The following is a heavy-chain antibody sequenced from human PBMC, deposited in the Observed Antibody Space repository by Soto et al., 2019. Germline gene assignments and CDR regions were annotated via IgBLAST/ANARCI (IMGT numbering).Heavy chain of an antibody. V-gene: IGHV4-39*01. CDR1: GGSISSSSYY. CDR2: IYYSGST. CDR3: AQVSGSYPFYYYYMDV. Sequence: PSETLSLTCTVSGGSISSSSYYWGWIRQPPGKGLEWIGSIYYSGSTYYNPSLKSRVTISVDTSKNQFSLKLSSVTAADTAVYYCAQVSGSYPFYYYYMDVWAKRTTVTGSS. D-gene: IGHD3-10*01. J-gene: IGHJ6*03.